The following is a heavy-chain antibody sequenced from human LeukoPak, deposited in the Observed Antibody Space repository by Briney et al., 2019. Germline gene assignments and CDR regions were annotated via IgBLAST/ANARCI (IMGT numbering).Heavy chain of an antibody. D-gene: IGHD6-6*01. J-gene: IGHJ5*02. V-gene: IGHV4-34*01. CDR3: ARSAGIAARHLRNWFDP. CDR1: GGSFSGYY. Sequence: SETLSLTCAVYGGSFSGYYWSWIRQPPGKGLEWIGEINHSGSTNYSPSLKSRVTISVDTSKNQFSLKLSSVTAADTAVYYCARSAGIAARHLRNWFDPWGQGTLVTVSS. CDR2: INHSGST.